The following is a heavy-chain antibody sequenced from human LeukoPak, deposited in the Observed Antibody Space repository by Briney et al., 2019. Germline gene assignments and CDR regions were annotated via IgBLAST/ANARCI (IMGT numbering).Heavy chain of an antibody. V-gene: IGHV1-18*04. CDR3: ARYNYDFWSGYSKWFDP. CDR1: GFTFTGYY. CDR2: ISPNNGDT. J-gene: IGHJ5*02. Sequence: ASVKVSCKASGFTFTGYYIHWVRQAPGQGLEWMGWISPNNGDTNYAQKLQGRVTMTTDTSTSTAYMELRSLRSDDTAVYYCARYNYDFWSGYSKWFDPWGQGTLVTVSS. D-gene: IGHD3-3*01.